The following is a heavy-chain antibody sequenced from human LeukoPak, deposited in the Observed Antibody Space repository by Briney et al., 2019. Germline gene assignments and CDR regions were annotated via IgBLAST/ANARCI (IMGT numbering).Heavy chain of an antibody. V-gene: IGHV3-48*03. D-gene: IGHD1-1*01. J-gene: IGHJ3*02. CDR3: ARSGGTVDDAFDI. CDR1: GFTFSSYE. Sequence: PGGSLRLSCAASGFTFSSYEMNWVRQAPGKGLEWVSYISSSGSTIYYADSVKGRFTISRDNAKNTLYLQMNSLRAEDTAVYYCARSGGTVDDAFDIWGQGTMVTVSS. CDR2: ISSSGSTI.